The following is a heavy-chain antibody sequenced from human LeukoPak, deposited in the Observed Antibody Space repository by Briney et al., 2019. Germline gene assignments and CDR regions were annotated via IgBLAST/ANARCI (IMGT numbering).Heavy chain of an antibody. Sequence: GGSLRLSCAASGFTFSSYAMSWVRQAPGKGLEWVSAISGSGGSTHYADSVKGRFAISRDNSKNTLYLQMNSLRAEDTAVYYCAKDLVTYSGYEEYYFDYWGQGTLVTVSS. CDR3: AKDLVTYSGYEEYYFDY. D-gene: IGHD5-12*01. J-gene: IGHJ4*02. CDR2: ISGSGGST. V-gene: IGHV3-23*01. CDR1: GFTFSSYA.